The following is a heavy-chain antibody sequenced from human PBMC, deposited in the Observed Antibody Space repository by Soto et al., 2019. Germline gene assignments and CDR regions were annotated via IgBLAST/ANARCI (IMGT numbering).Heavy chain of an antibody. D-gene: IGHD6-13*01. Sequence: ASVKVSCKASGYTFTSYAMHWVRQAPGQRLEWMGWINAGNGNTKYSQKFQGRVTITRDTSASTAYMELSSLRSEDTAVYYCAREGPQLGYYFDYWGQGTLVTVSS. CDR1: GYTFTSYA. J-gene: IGHJ4*02. CDR3: AREGPQLGYYFDY. CDR2: INAGNGNT. V-gene: IGHV1-3*01.